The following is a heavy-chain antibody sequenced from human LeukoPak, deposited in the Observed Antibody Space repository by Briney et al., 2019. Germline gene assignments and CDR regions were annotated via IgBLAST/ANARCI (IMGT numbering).Heavy chain of an antibody. CDR2: LYIDGPT. J-gene: IGHJ5*02. CDR3: ARDAYYGDPKVRWFDP. V-gene: IGHV3-66*01. D-gene: IGHD4-17*01. CDR1: GLIVSKNY. Sequence: GGSLRLSCAASGLIVSKNYMSWVRQAPGKGREGVSVLYIDGPTYYAESGKGRFTISRDNSKNTLYLQMNTLRVEDTAVYYCARDAYYGDPKVRWFDPWGQGTLVTVSS.